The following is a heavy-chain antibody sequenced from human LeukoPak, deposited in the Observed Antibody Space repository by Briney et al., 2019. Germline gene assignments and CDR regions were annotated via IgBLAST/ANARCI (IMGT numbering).Heavy chain of an antibody. CDR1: GFTFSSYW. V-gene: IGHV3-7*01. CDR2: IKQDGSEK. D-gene: IGHD4-23*01. J-gene: IGHJ4*02. CDR3: ARLDDYGGNSGFDY. Sequence: QAGGSLRLSCAASGFTFSSYWMSWVRQAPGKGLEWVANIKQDGSEKYYVDSVKGRFTISRDNAKNSLYLQMNSLTAEDTAVYYCARLDDYGGNSGFDYWGQGTLVTVSS.